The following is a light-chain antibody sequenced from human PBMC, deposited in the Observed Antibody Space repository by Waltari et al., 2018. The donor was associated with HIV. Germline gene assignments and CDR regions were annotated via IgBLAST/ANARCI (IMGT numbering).Light chain of an antibody. CDR2: RNN. CDR3: VAWDDSLGGVV. Sequence: SVLPTPPPAPGPPGPRATSPCSVRPPTSGSTYVYWYQHLPGTAPKLLIHRNNQRPSGVPDRFSGSTSGTSASLAISGLRSEDEADYYCVAWDDSLGGVVFGGGTKVAVL. CDR1: PPTSGSTY. J-gene: IGLJ2*01. V-gene: IGLV1-47*01.